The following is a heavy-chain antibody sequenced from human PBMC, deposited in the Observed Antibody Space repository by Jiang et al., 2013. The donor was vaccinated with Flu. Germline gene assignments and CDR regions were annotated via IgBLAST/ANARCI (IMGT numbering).Heavy chain of an antibody. D-gene: IGHD3-3*02. J-gene: IGHJ5*02. CDR3: ARVGHYNWFDP. CDR1: YTFTSYD. Sequence: YTFTSYDINWVRQATGQGLEWMGWMNPNSGNTGYAQKFQGRVTMTRNTSISTAYMELSSLRSEDTAVYYCARVGHYNWFDPWGQGTLVTVSS. V-gene: IGHV1-8*01. CDR2: MNPNSGNT.